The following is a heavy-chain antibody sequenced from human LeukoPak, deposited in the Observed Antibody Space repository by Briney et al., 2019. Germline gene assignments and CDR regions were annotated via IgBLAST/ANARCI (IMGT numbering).Heavy chain of an antibody. V-gene: IGHV1-2*02. CDR1: GYTFTGYY. CDR3: ARAPRGDYVWGSYRYYFDY. D-gene: IGHD3-16*02. Sequence: ASVKVSCKASGYTFTGYYMHWVRQAPGQGLEWMGWINPNSGGTNYAQKFQGRVTMTRDTSISTAYMGLSRLRSDDTAVYYCARAPRGDYVWGSYRYYFDYWGQGTLVTVSS. CDR2: INPNSGGT. J-gene: IGHJ4*02.